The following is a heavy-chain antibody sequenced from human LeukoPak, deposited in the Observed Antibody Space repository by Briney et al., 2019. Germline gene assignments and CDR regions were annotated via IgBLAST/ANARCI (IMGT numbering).Heavy chain of an antibody. V-gene: IGHV4-61*08. J-gene: IGHJ4*02. CDR3: ARDFRAGFGRRIASVFDY. CDR1: GGSISSGGYY. Sequence: PSETLSLTCTVSGGSISSGGYYWSWIRQHPGKGLEWIGYIYYSGSTNYNPSLKSRVTISVDTSKNQFSLKLSSVTAADTAVYYRARDFRAGFGRRIASVFDYWSQGTLVTVSS. CDR2: IYYSGST. D-gene: IGHD3-10*01.